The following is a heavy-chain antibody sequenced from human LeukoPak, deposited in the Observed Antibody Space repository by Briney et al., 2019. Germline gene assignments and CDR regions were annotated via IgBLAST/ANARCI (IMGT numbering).Heavy chain of an antibody. D-gene: IGHD2-15*01. CDR3: AKAGSYCSGGSCYSDWFDP. CDR2: ISYDGSNK. J-gene: IGHJ5*02. Sequence: GGSLRLSCAASGFTFSSYAMHWVRQAPGKGLEWVAVISYDGSNKYYADSVKGRFTISRDNSKNTLYLQMNSLRAEDTAVYYCAKAGSYCSGGSCYSDWFDPWGQGTLVTVSS. CDR1: GFTFSSYA. V-gene: IGHV3-30-3*01.